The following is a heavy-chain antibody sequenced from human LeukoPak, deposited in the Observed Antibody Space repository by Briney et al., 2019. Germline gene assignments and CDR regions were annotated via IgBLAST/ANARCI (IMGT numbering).Heavy chain of an antibody. CDR3: APWSYPFDY. Sequence: GGSLRLSCAASGFIFRDHAKSWVRQAPGKGLEWVSSLTGSGDRPYYADSVKGRFTISRDNSKNTLYLQMNSLRAEDTAVYYCAPWSYPFDYWGQGTLVTVSS. CDR1: GFIFRDHA. D-gene: IGHD3-16*02. CDR2: LTGSGDRP. J-gene: IGHJ4*02. V-gene: IGHV3-23*01.